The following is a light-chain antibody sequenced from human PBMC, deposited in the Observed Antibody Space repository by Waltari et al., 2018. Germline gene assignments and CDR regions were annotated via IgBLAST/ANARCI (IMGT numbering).Light chain of an antibody. CDR3: QQYSDYPMYT. V-gene: IGKV1-5*03. CDR2: KAS. Sequence: DILMTQSPSTLSASVGDRVTIPCRASQHITSWLAWYQQRPGKVPKLLISKASTIEGGVPSRFSGCRSGTEFTRTITNLQPDDFATSYCQQYSDYPMYTFGQGTKLEI. CDR1: QHITSW. J-gene: IGKJ2*01.